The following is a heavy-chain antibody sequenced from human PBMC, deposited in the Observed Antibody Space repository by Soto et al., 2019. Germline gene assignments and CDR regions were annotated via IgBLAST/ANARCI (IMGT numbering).Heavy chain of an antibody. D-gene: IGHD2-21*02. Sequence: RRLSCAASGFSFIYYAINWVRQVPGRGLEYVAGIGGRGGNAFYADSVKGRFSISRDNSKNTVYLHMHNLRVDDSAMYYCAKARHSGDFAGSYDSWGQGPLVTVSS. CDR1: GFSFIYYA. CDR3: AKARHSGDFAGSYDS. V-gene: IGHV3-23*01. CDR2: IGGRGGNA. J-gene: IGHJ5*02.